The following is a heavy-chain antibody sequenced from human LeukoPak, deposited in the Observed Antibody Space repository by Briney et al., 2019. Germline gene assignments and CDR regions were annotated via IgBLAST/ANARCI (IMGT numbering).Heavy chain of an antibody. CDR1: GFTVSSNY. CDR3: AREVTDYFDY. Sequence: GGSLRLSCAASGFTVSSNYMNWVRQAPGKGLEWVSYISSSGSTIYYADSVKGRFTISRDNAKNSLYLQMNSLRAEDTAVYYCAREVTDYFDYWGQGTLVTVSS. V-gene: IGHV3-48*03. J-gene: IGHJ4*02. D-gene: IGHD5-18*01. CDR2: ISSSGSTI.